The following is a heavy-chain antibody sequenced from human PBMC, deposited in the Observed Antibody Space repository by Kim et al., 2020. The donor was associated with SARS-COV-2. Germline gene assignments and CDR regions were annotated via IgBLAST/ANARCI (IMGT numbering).Heavy chain of an antibody. CDR3: AGSPPYYYYYGMDV. CDR1: GGSISSGGYY. V-gene: IGHV4-31*03. D-gene: IGHD6-13*01. CDR2: IYYSGST. J-gene: IGHJ6*02. Sequence: SETLSLTCTVSGGSISSGGYYWSWIRQHPGKGLEWIGYIYYSGSTYYNPSLKSRVTISVDTSKNQFSLKLSSVTAADTAVYYCAGSPPYYYYYGMDVWGQGTTVTVSS.